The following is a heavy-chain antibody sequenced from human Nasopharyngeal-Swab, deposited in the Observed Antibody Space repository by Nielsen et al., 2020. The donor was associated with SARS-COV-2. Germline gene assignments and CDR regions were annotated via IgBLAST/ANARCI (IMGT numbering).Heavy chain of an antibody. D-gene: IGHD3-3*01. CDR3: ARDRLEWLLSYYYYGMDV. Sequence: GESLKISCAASGFTFSDYYMSWIRQAPGKGLEWVSYISSSSSYTNYADSVEGRFTISRDNAKNSLYLQMNSLRAEDTAVYYCARDRLEWLLSYYYYGMDVWGQGTTVTVSS. CDR1: GFTFSDYY. J-gene: IGHJ6*02. CDR2: ISSSSSYT. V-gene: IGHV3-11*05.